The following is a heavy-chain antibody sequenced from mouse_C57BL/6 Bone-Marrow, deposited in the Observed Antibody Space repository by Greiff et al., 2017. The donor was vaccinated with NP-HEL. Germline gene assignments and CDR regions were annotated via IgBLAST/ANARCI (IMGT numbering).Heavy chain of an antibody. CDR2: IDPEDGET. CDR3: ASGYGSSYYYFDY. J-gene: IGHJ2*01. Sequence: VQLQESGAELVKPGASVKLSCTASGFNIKDYYMHWVKQRTEQGLEWIGRIDPEDGETKYAPKFQGKATITVDTSSNTAYLQLSSLTSEDTAVYYCASGYGSSYYYFDYWGQGTTLTVSS. D-gene: IGHD1-1*01. CDR1: GFNIKDYY. V-gene: IGHV14-2*01.